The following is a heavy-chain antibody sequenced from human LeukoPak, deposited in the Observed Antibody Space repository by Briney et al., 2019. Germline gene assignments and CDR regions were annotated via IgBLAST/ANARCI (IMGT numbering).Heavy chain of an antibody. V-gene: IGHV4-39*01. CDR1: GGPISTSYF. CDR2: TDYSGTT. D-gene: IGHD2-15*01. Sequence: SETLSLTCTVSGGPISTSYFWGWVRQPPGKGMEWIGTTDYSGTTYYNPSLKSRVAISIDTSKNQFSLKLSSVTAPDTAVYYCARHSGGSYVFAFDIWGQGTMFTVSS. CDR3: ARHSGGSYVFAFDI. J-gene: IGHJ3*02.